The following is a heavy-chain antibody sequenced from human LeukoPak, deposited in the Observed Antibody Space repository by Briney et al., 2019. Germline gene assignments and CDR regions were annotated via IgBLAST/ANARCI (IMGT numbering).Heavy chain of an antibody. D-gene: IGHD1-26*01. CDR1: GFTFSSYS. Sequence: GGSLRLSCAASGFTFSSYSMNWVRHAPGKGLEWVSSISSSSSYIYYADSVKGRFTISRDNAKNSLYLQMNSLRAEDTAVYYCARVLVVGATPYYFDYWGQGTLVTVSS. J-gene: IGHJ4*02. CDR2: ISSSSSYI. V-gene: IGHV3-21*01. CDR3: ARVLVVGATPYYFDY.